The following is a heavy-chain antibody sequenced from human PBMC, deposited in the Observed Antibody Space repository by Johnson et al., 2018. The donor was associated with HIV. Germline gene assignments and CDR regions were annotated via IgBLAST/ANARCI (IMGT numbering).Heavy chain of an antibody. V-gene: IGHV3-30*19. CDR1: GFTFSSYG. CDR3: ARENSSGYHDAFDI. D-gene: IGHD3-22*01. Sequence: QVQLVESGGGVVQPGRSLRLSCAASGFTFSSYGMHWVRQAPGKGLEWVAVISYDGSNKYYADSVKGRFTISRDNSKNTLYLQMGSLRAEDMAVYYCARENSSGYHDAFDIWGQGTLVTVSS. J-gene: IGHJ3*02. CDR2: ISYDGSNK.